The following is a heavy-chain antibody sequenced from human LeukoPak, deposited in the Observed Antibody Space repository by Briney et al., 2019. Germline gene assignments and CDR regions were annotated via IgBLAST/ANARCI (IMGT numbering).Heavy chain of an antibody. CDR3: ARDRYYDSSGYYLPIDY. CDR2: IIPIFGTA. CDR1: GGTFSSYA. D-gene: IGHD3-22*01. Sequence: SVKVSCKASGGTFSSYAISWVRQAPGQGLEWMGGIIPIFGTANYAQKFQGRVTITADESTSTAYMELSSLRSEDTAVYYCARDRYYDSSGYYLPIDYWGQGTLVTVSS. J-gene: IGHJ4*02. V-gene: IGHV1-69*13.